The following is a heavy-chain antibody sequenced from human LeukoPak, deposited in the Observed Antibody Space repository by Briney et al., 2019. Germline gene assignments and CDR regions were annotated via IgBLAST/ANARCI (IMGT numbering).Heavy chain of an antibody. CDR2: ISSDGSNG. CDR1: GCTFSFYA. CDR3: AREVGKRDFDY. J-gene: IGHJ4*02. V-gene: IGHV3-30*04. D-gene: IGHD1-26*01. Sequence: PGGSLRLSCAASGCTFSFYAIHWVRQAPGKGLEWVAVISSDGSNGYYADSVKGRFTISRDSSKNTLYLQMNSLRVEDTAVYYCAREVGKRDFDYWGQGTLVTVSS.